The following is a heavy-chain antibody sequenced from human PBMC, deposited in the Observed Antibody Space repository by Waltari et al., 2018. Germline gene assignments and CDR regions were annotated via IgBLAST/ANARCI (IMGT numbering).Heavy chain of an antibody. CDR1: GFTFSSYA. J-gene: IGHJ6*02. CDR3: AKDIPRANYPPGYYYYGMDV. D-gene: IGHD1-7*01. V-gene: IGHV3-23*01. Sequence: EVQLLESGGGLVQPGGSLRLSCAASGFTFSSYAMSWVRPAPGKGLEWVSAISGSGGSTYYADSVKGRFTISRDNSKNTLYLQMNSLRAEDTAVYYCAKDIPRANYPPGYYYYGMDVWGQGTTVTVSS. CDR2: ISGSGGST.